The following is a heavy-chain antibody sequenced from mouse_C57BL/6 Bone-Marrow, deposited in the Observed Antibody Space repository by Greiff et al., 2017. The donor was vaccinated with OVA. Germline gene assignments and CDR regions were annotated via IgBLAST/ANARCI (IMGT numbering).Heavy chain of an antibody. Sequence: QVQLQQPGAELVKPGASVKLSCKASGYTFTSYWMHWVKQRPGQGLEWIGMIHPNSCSTNYNEKFKSKATLTVDKSSSTAYMQLSSLTSEDSAVYYCARALFPSYGSNYGYWGQGTTLTVSS. D-gene: IGHD1-1*01. CDR3: ARALFPSYGSNYGY. V-gene: IGHV1-64*01. CDR2: IHPNSCST. J-gene: IGHJ2*01. CDR1: GYTFTSYW.